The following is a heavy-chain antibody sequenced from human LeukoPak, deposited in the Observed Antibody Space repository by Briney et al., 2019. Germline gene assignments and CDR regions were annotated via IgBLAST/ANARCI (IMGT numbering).Heavy chain of an antibody. CDR1: SGSFSGYY. J-gene: IGHJ3*02. CDR2: INHSGST. V-gene: IGHV4-34*01. D-gene: IGHD5-24*01. Sequence: SETLSLTCAVYSGSFSGYYWSWIRQPPGKGLEWIGEINHSGSTNYNPSLKSRVTILVNRSKNQFSLKLSSVTAADTAVYYCARRGDGYNYDAFDIWGQGTMVTVSS. CDR3: ARRGDGYNYDAFDI.